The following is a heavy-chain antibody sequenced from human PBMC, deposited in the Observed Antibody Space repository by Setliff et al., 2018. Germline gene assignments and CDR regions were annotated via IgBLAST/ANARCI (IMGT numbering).Heavy chain of an antibody. J-gene: IGHJ4*02. D-gene: IGHD3-10*01. CDR2: LNPGNGDT. V-gene: IGHV1-3*01. CDR3: ARDRGPGGGLDY. Sequence: ASVKVSCKASGFTFSDYAIHWLRQAPGQRLEWVGWLNPGNGDTRFSPQLKDRVTITRDTSASTAYMELSSLRSEDTAVYYCARDRGPGGGLDYWGQGTLVTVSS. CDR1: GFTFSDYA.